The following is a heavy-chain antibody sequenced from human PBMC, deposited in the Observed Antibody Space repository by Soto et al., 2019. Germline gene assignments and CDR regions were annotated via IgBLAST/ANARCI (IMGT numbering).Heavy chain of an antibody. CDR1: GFTFSNYA. V-gene: IGHV3-23*01. J-gene: IGHJ3*02. CDR2: VTGRSSST. D-gene: IGHD2-2*01. CDR3: TKHLPSTKNQRRWADAFHI. Sequence: EVRLLESGGGLVQPGGSLRLSCVASGFTFSNYAMSWVRQAPGKGLEWVSVVTGRSSSTYYADSVEGRFIISRDNSRNTLFLQMNSLGAEDTAVYYCTKHLPSTKNQRRWADAFHIWGQGTILTVSS.